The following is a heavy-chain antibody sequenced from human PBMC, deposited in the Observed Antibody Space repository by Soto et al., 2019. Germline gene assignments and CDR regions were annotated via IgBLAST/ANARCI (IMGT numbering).Heavy chain of an antibody. CDR3: ARDLSARGVYFDY. CDR2: IYSGDNT. J-gene: IGHJ4*02. CDR1: GFTVSSNY. Sequence: SGGGLIQPGGSLRLSCAASGFTVSSNYMSWVRQAPGTGLEWVSLIYSGDNTYYADSVKGRFTISRDNSKNTLYLQMNSLRAEDTAVYYCARDLSARGVYFDYWGQGTLVTVSS. D-gene: IGHD3-10*01. V-gene: IGHV3-53*01.